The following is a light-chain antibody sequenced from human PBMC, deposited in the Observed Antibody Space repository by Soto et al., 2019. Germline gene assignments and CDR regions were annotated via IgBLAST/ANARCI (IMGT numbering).Light chain of an antibody. V-gene: IGLV3-21*02. J-gene: IGLJ3*02. CDR1: NIGTKS. CDR2: HDR. CDR3: QVWDDNSDHTGV. Sequence: YELTQPPSVSVAPGQTATITCGGNNIGTKSVHWYQQKPGQAPVLVVFHDRDRPSGIPDRFSGSHSGNTATLNISRVEAGDEADYYCQVWDDNSDHTGVFGVGTKVTVL.